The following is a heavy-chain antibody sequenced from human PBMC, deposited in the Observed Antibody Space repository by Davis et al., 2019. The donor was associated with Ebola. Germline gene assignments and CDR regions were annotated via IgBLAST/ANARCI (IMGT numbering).Heavy chain of an antibody. CDR1: GCSISSYS. V-gene: IGHV4-59*01. Sequence: MPSETLSLTCTASGCSISSYSWSWIRQPPGKGLEWIGYIYYSGSTNYNPSLKSRVTISVDTSKNPFSLKLSSVTAADTAVYYCARSGGHYYDSSGYYSGYYFDYWGQGTLVTVSS. CDR2: IYYSGST. CDR3: ARSGGHYYDSSGYYSGYYFDY. J-gene: IGHJ4*02. D-gene: IGHD3-22*01.